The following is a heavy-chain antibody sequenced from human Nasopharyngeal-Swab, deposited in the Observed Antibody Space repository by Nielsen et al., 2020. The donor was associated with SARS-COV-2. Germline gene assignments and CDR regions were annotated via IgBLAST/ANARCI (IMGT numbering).Heavy chain of an antibody. J-gene: IGHJ6*03. V-gene: IGHV4-30-4*01. CDR3: ARGECSGGSCYRYYYFYMDV. Sequence: LRLSCTVSGVSISSGDYYWSWIRQPPGKGLEWIGYIHYSGSTYYNPSLKSRVTISVDTSKNQFSLKLTSVTAADKAVYYCARGECSGGSCYRYYYFYMDVWGKGTTVTVSS. CDR2: IHYSGST. D-gene: IGHD2-15*01. CDR1: GVSISSGDYY.